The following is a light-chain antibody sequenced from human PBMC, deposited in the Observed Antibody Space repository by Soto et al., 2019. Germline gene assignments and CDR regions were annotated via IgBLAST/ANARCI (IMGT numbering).Light chain of an antibody. CDR1: NIGSKR. J-gene: IGLJ2*01. V-gene: IGLV3-21*02. Sequence: SYELTQSPSVSVAPGQTARITCGGNNIGSKRVHWYQHKPGQAPVLVVYNDNDRPSVIPERFSGSNSENTATLTISRVEAGDEADYYCQVWDSSGDWIFGGGTKLTVL. CDR2: NDN. CDR3: QVWDSSGDWI.